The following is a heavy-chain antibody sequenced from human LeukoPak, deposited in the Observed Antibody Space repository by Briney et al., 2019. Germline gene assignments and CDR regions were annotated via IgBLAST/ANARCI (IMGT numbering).Heavy chain of an antibody. Sequence: GESLKISCKGSGFSFSSFGMSWVRQGPGKGLEWVSSIATTGASTNYADSVKGRFTISRDNSKNTLYLQMNSLRAEDTAVYYCAKGDGIYSFDYWGQGTLVTVSS. J-gene: IGHJ4*02. V-gene: IGHV3-23*01. CDR1: GFSFSSFG. D-gene: IGHD1-26*01. CDR3: AKGDGIYSFDY. CDR2: IATTGAST.